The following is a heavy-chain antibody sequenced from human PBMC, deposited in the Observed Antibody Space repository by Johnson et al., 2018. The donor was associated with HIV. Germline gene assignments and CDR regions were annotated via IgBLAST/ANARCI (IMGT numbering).Heavy chain of an antibody. J-gene: IGHJ3*02. Sequence: QVQLVESGGGVVQPGRSLRLSCAASGFTFSSYGMHWVRQAPGKGLEWVSIIYGAGRTYYADSVKGRCTISRDNAKNALYVQMNSLRAEDTAVYYCARDRLMTATLFPDAFDIWGQGTMVTVSS. CDR3: ARDRLMTATLFPDAFDI. CDR1: GFTFSSYG. V-gene: IGHV3-NL1*01. D-gene: IGHD3-16*01. CDR2: IYGAGRT.